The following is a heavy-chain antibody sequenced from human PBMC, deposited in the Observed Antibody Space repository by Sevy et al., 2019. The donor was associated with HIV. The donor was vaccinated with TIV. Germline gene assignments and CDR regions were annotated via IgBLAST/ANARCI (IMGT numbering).Heavy chain of an antibody. D-gene: IGHD3-10*01. CDR2: INHSGST. CDR3: ARGGEVGQITVVLPHYYTMDV. Sequence: SETLSLTCAVYGGSFSGYYWSWIRQPPGKGLEWIGEINHSGSTNYNPSLKSRVTISVDTSKNQFSLKLNSVTAADTAVYYCARGGEVGQITVVLPHYYTMDVWGQGTTVTVSS. CDR1: GGSFSGYY. J-gene: IGHJ6*02. V-gene: IGHV4-34*01.